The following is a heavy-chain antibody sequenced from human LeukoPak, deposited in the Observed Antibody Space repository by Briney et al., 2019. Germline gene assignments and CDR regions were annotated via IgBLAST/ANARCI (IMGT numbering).Heavy chain of an antibody. Sequence: GGSLRLSCAASGFTFSSYWMSWVRQAPGKGLEWVAIIKQDGSEKYYVDSVKGRFTISRDNAKKSPYLQMNSLRVEDTAVYYCATSRISDYWGQGTLVTVSS. CDR2: IKQDGSEK. CDR3: ATSRISDY. V-gene: IGHV3-7*03. CDR1: GFTFSSYW. D-gene: IGHD1-14*01. J-gene: IGHJ4*02.